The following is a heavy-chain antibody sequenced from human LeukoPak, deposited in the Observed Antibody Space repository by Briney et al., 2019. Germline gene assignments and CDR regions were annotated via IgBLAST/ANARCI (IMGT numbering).Heavy chain of an antibody. CDR3: ARVGDCSVDSNCYHFADWFDP. V-gene: IGHV1-46*01. CDR2: INPSGGST. Sequence: ASVKVSCKASGYTFTSYYMHWVRQAPGQGLEWMGIINPSGGSTSYAQKFQGRVTMTRDTFTSTVYMELSSLRSEDTAVYYCARVGDCSVDSNCYHFADWFDPWGQGTLVTVSS. J-gene: IGHJ5*02. CDR1: GYTFTSYY. D-gene: IGHD2-15*01.